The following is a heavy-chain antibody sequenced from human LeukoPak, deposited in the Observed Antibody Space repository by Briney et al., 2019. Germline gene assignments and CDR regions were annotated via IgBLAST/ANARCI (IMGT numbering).Heavy chain of an antibody. CDR1: GGTFSSYA. CDR3: ARGGDRYSSSWPFDY. J-gene: IGHJ4*02. CDR2: IIPIFGTA. V-gene: IGHV1-69*01. D-gene: IGHD6-13*01. Sequence: ASVKVSCKASGGTFSSYAISWVRQAPGQGLEWMGGIIPIFGTANYAQKFQGRVTITADESTSTAYMELSSLRSEDTAVYYCARGGDRYSSSWPFDYWGQGTLVTVSS.